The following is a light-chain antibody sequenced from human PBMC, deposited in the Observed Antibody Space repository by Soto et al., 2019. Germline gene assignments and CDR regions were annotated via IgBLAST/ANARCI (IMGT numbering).Light chain of an antibody. CDR3: SSYTTSGSLV. Sequence: QSVLTQPASVSGSPGQSITISCTGTSSDVGGYNYVSWYQQHPGKAPKLMIYDVSNRPSGVSNRFSGSKSGNTASLTISGLQDEDDADYYCSSYTTSGSLVFGGGTKLTVL. CDR2: DVS. J-gene: IGLJ2*01. CDR1: SSDVGGYNY. V-gene: IGLV2-14*01.